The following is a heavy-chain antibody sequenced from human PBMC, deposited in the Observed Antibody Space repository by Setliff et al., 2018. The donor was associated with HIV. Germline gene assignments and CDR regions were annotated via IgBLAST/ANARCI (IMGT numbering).Heavy chain of an antibody. CDR2: IKHSGRN. CDR3: ARVASYDFWSGYLHYFDY. D-gene: IGHD3-3*01. J-gene: IGHJ4*02. CDR1: GFYISRGYY. V-gene: IGHV4-38-2*01. Sequence: SETLSLTCGVSGFYISRGYYWGWIRQPPGKGLEWIGNIKHSGRNYYNPSLMGRVTISVDTSKNQFSLNLSSVTAADTAVYYCARVASYDFWSGYLHYFDYWGQGTPVTVPQ.